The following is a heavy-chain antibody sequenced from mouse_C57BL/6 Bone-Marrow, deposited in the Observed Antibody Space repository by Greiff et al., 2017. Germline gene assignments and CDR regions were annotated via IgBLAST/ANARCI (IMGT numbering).Heavy chain of an antibody. Sequence: DVQLVESGGGLVKPGGSLKLSCAASGSTFSSYAMSWVRQTPEKRLEWVATISDGGSYTYYPDNVKGRFTISRDNAKNNLYLQMSHLKSEDTAMYYCARDYYGSSYWGQGTTLTVSS. V-gene: IGHV5-4*01. CDR2: ISDGGSYT. D-gene: IGHD1-1*01. J-gene: IGHJ2*01. CDR1: GSTFSSYA. CDR3: ARDYYGSSY.